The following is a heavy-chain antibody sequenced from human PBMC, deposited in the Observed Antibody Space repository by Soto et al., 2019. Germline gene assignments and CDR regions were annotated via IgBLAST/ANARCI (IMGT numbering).Heavy chain of an antibody. J-gene: IGHJ4*02. CDR1: GGSISSSSYY. V-gene: IGHV4-39*01. Sequence: SETLSLTCIVSGGSISSSSYYWGWIRLPPGKGLEWIGSMYYSGTTYYNPSLRSRLTISVDTSKNQFSLKLSSVTAADTAAYYCARHAGTQAWFEFDSWGPGTLVTVSS. CDR3: ARHAGTQAWFEFDS. CDR2: MYYSGTT. D-gene: IGHD5-18*01.